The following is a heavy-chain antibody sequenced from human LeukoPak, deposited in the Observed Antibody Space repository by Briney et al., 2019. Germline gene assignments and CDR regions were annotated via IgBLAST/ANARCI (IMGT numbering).Heavy chain of an antibody. Sequence: SGGSLRPSCAASGFTFSSYEMNWVRQAPGKGLEWVSYISSSGSTIYYADSVKGRFTISRDNAKNSLYLQMNSLRAEDTAVYYCARPAGVVRGSYGMDVWGQGTTVTVSS. CDR2: ISSSGSTI. CDR1: GFTFSSYE. D-gene: IGHD3-10*01. CDR3: ARPAGVVRGSYGMDV. V-gene: IGHV3-48*03. J-gene: IGHJ6*02.